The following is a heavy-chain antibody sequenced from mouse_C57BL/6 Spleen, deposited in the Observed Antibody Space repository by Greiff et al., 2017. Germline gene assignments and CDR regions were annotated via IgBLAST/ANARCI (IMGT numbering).Heavy chain of an antibody. D-gene: IGHD1-1*01. CDR1: GYAFSSSW. CDR2: IYPGDGDT. Sequence: QVQLKESGPELVKPGASVKISCKASGYAFSSSWMNWVKQRPGKGLEWIGRIYPGDGDTNYNGKFKGKATLTADKSSSTAYMQRSSLTSEDSAVYFCARVPAGYYYGSSYNAMDYWGQGTSVTVSS. J-gene: IGHJ4*01. V-gene: IGHV1-82*01. CDR3: ARVPAGYYYGSSYNAMDY.